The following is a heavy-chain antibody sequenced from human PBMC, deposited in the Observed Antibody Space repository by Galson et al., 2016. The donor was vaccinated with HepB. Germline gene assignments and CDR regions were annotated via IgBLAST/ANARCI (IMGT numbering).Heavy chain of an antibody. D-gene: IGHD5-18*01. J-gene: IGHJ4*02. Sequence: SLRLSCAASEFTVGTNYMTWVRQAPGRGLEWFSVIYTGVGTYYADSVKGRFPLSRDNSKNILYLQMDTLRAEDTSIYFCAGGYSFDYTLDYWGQGVLVTVSS. CDR3: AGGYSFDYTLDY. V-gene: IGHV3-53*01. CDR2: IYTGVGT. CDR1: EFTVGTNY.